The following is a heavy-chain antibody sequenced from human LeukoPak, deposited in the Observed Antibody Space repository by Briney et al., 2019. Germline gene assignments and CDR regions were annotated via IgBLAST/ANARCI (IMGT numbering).Heavy chain of an antibody. V-gene: IGHV4-4*02. Sequence: SETLSLTCTVSLDSTTSNFWSWVRQPPGKGREWTGEIHRSGSPNYNPSLQSRVTISIDRSRNQIALELSSVTAADTAVYYCAREILGGFNPGAYWGQGTLVTVSS. J-gene: IGHJ4*02. CDR2: IHRSGSP. CDR1: LDSTTSNF. CDR3: AREILGGFNPGAY. D-gene: IGHD1-14*01.